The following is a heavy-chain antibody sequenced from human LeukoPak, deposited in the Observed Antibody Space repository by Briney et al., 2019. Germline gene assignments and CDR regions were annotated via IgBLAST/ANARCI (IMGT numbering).Heavy chain of an antibody. CDR2: IYHSGST. V-gene: IGHV4-34*01. CDR1: GGSFSGYY. Sequence: SETLSLTCAVYGGSFSGYYWSWIRQPPGKGLEWIGEIYHSGSTNYNPSLKSRVTISVDKSKNQFSLKLSSVTAADTAVYYCAEGHDGYSDYWGQGTLVTVSS. CDR3: AEGHDGYSDY. D-gene: IGHD5-24*01. J-gene: IGHJ4*02.